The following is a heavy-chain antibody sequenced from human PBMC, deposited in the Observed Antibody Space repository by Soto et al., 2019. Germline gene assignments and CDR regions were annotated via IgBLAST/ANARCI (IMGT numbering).Heavy chain of an antibody. D-gene: IGHD5-12*01. Sequence: QITLKESGPTLVKPTQTLTLTCTYSGFSLSTSGVGVGWVRQPPGKALEWLALIFWDDEKHYSPSLKGRVTITKDTYKTLVVLIMTNVDPVDTATYYCAHRDGYNYYHFQYWGQGTLVTVSS. CDR2: IFWDDEK. J-gene: IGHJ4*02. CDR3: AHRDGYNYYHFQY. V-gene: IGHV2-5*02. CDR1: GFSLSTSGVG.